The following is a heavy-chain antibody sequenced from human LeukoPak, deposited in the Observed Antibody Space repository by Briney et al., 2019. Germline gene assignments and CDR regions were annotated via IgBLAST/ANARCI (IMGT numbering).Heavy chain of an antibody. CDR2: IYYSGST. J-gene: IGHJ6*03. V-gene: IGHV4-59*08. D-gene: IGHD3-22*01. CDR1: SGSISDHY. Sequence: SETLSLTCTVSSGSISDHYWSWIRQPPGKGLEWIGYIYYSGSTNYNPSLKSRVTISVDTSKNQFSLKLSSVTAADTAVYYCARAPEYYYDSSGYYYGYYYYYYMDVWGKGTTVTVSS. CDR3: ARAPEYYYDSSGYYYGYYYYYYMDV.